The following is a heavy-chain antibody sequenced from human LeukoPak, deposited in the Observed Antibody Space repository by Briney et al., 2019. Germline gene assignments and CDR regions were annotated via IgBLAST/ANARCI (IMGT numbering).Heavy chain of an antibody. CDR2: IYYSGST. CDR1: GGSISSYY. CDR3: ARNYYDSSGYYGYWFDP. Sequence: SETLSLTCTVSGGSISSYYWSWIRQPPGKGLEWIGYIYYSGSTNYNPSLKGRVTISVDTSKNQFSLKLSSVTAADTAVYYCARNYYDSSGYYGYWFDPWGQGTLVTVSS. D-gene: IGHD3-22*01. V-gene: IGHV4-59*01. J-gene: IGHJ5*02.